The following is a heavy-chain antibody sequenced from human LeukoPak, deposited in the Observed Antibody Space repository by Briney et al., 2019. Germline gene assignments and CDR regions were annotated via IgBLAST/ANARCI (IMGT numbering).Heavy chain of an antibody. CDR3: ARDHYYDSSGYYYHDAFDI. V-gene: IGHV1-18*01. CDR1: GYTFTSYG. CDR2: ISAYNGNT. J-gene: IGHJ3*02. D-gene: IGHD3-22*01. Sequence: ASVKVSCKASGYTFTSYGISWVRQAPGQGLEWMGWISAYNGNTNYAQKLQGRVTMTTDTSTSTAYMELRSLRSDDTAVYYCARDHYYDSSGYYYHDAFDIWGQGTMVTVSS.